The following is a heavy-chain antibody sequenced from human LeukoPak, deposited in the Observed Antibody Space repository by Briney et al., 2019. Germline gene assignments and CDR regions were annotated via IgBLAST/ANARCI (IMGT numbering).Heavy chain of an antibody. V-gene: IGHV3-66*01. CDR3: ARDLITIFGGGEGFDP. CDR1: GFTVRSNY. CDR2: IYSGGST. D-gene: IGHD3-3*01. Sequence: GGSLRLSCAISGFTVRSNYMSWVRQAPGKGLEWVSVIYSGGSTYYADSVKGRFTISRDNSKNTLYLQMNSLRAEDTAVYYCARDLITIFGGGEGFDPWGQGTLVTVSS. J-gene: IGHJ5*02.